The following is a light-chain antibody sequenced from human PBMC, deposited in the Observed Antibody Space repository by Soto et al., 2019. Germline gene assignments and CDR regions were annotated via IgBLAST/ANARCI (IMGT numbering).Light chain of an antibody. CDR1: SSDVGNYNL. Sequence: QSALTQPASVSGSPGQSIDISCTGISSDVGNYNLVSWYQQHPGEAPKVIIYEGTKRPSGVSDRFSGSRSGNTASLTISGLQPEDEADYYCYSFAGSTTFSYVFGPGTKLTV. CDR2: EGT. J-gene: IGLJ1*01. V-gene: IGLV2-23*03. CDR3: YSFAGSTTFSYV.